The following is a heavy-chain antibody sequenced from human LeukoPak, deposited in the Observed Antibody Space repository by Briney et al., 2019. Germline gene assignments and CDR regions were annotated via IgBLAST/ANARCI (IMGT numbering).Heavy chain of an antibody. CDR3: ARDLGSGSYSGTGWFDP. CDR2: IYTSGST. CDR1: GYSISSGYY. V-gene: IGHV4-38-2*02. J-gene: IGHJ5*02. D-gene: IGHD1-26*01. Sequence: SETLSLTCTVSGYSISSGYYWGWIRQPPGKGLEWIGRIYTSGSTNYNPSLKSRVTMSVDTSKNQFSLKLSSVTAADTAVYYCARDLGSGSYSGTGWFDPWGQGTLVTVSS.